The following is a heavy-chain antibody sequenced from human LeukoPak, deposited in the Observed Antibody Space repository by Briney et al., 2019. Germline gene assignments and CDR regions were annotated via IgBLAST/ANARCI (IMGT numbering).Heavy chain of an antibody. CDR1: GGTFSSYA. CDR3: AREAGVDPSSNTYYYGMDV. Sequence: SVKVSCKASGGTFSSYAISWVRQAPGQGLEWMGGIIPIFGTANYAQKFQGRVTITADESTSTAYMELSSLRSEDTAVYYCAREAGVDPSSNTYYYGMDVWGQGTTVTVSS. D-gene: IGHD3-10*01. V-gene: IGHV1-69*13. J-gene: IGHJ6*02. CDR2: IIPIFGTA.